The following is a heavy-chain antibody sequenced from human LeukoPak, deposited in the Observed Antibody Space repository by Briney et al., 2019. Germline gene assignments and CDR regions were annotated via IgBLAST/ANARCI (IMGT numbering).Heavy chain of an antibody. CDR3: ARCRDGYNPNYYYYYMDV. CDR1: GGSISSYY. Sequence: PSETLSLTCTVSGGSISSYYWSWIRQPPGKGLEWIGYIYYSGSTNYNPSLKSRVTISVDTSKNQFSLKLSSVTAADTAVYYCARCRDGYNPNYYYYYMDVWGKGTTVTVSS. J-gene: IGHJ6*03. V-gene: IGHV4-59*01. CDR2: IYYSGST. D-gene: IGHD5-24*01.